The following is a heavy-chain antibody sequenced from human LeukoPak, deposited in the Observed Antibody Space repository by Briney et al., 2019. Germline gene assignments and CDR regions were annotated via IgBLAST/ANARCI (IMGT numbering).Heavy chain of an antibody. Sequence: GESLRLSCGASGFTFNDYYVTWIRQAPGKGLEWVSYISTHGSTIYYADSVKGRFTISRDNAKNSLYLQMNTLRAEDTAVYYCARVGLNDYGSGTYADYWGQGTLVTVSS. J-gene: IGHJ4*02. CDR3: ARVGLNDYGSGTYADY. CDR1: GFTFNDYY. CDR2: ISTHGSTI. D-gene: IGHD3-10*01. V-gene: IGHV3-11*04.